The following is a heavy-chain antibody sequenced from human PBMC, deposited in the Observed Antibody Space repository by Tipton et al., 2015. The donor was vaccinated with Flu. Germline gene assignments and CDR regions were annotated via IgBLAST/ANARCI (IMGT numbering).Heavy chain of an antibody. CDR2: IYYSGST. J-gene: IGHJ4*02. CDR3: ARGRGSFSYSSSLRYYFDY. D-gene: IGHD6-6*01. V-gene: IGHV4-39*07. CDR1: GGSISSSSYY. Sequence: TLSLTCTVSGGSISSSSYYWGWIRQPPGKGLEWIGSIYYSGSTYYNPSLKSRVTISVDTSKNQFSLKLSSVTAADTAVYYCARGRGSFSYSSSLRYYFDYWGQGTLVTVSS.